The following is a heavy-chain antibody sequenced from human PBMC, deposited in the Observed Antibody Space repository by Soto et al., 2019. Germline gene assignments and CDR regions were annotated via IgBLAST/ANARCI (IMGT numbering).Heavy chain of an antibody. CDR3: ARVGDTDGLDY. CDR2: IYYSGST. D-gene: IGHD3-16*01. V-gene: IGHV4-59*01. CDR1: GGSISSYY. Sequence: QVQLQESGPGLVKPSETLSLTCTVSGGSISSYYWSWIRQPPGKGLEWIGYIYYSGSTNYNHSRKSRVTISVDTSKNQFSLKLSSVTAADTAVYSCARVGDTDGLDYWGQGTLVTVSS. J-gene: IGHJ4*02.